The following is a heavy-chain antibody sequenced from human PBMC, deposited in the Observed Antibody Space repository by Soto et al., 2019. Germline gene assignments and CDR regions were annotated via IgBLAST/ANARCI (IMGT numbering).Heavy chain of an antibody. D-gene: IGHD3-10*01. J-gene: IGHJ4*02. V-gene: IGHV3-23*01. Sequence: EVQLLESGGDLVQPGGSLRLSCAASGFTFSSNAMTWVRRAPGKGLEWVSVITNTGGDTLYADSVKGRFTMSRDNSKNILYLQMNSLRAEDTALYYCARASGESYPGSRVFDSWGQGTRVTVSS. CDR2: ITNTGGDT. CDR3: ARASGESYPGSRVFDS. CDR1: GFTFSSNA.